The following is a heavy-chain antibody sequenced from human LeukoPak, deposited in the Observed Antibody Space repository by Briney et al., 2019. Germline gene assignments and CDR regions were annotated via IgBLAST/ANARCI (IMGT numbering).Heavy chain of an antibody. J-gene: IGHJ4*02. CDR3: ARDGPGDNYFDY. CDR1: GGSFSGYY. V-gene: IGHV4-34*01. D-gene: IGHD7-27*01. CDR2: INHSGST. Sequence: PSETLSLTCAVYGGSFSGYYWSWIRQPPGKGLEWIGEINHSGSTNYNPSLKSRVTISVDTSKNQFSLKLSSVTAADTAVYYCARDGPGDNYFDYWGQGTLVTVSS.